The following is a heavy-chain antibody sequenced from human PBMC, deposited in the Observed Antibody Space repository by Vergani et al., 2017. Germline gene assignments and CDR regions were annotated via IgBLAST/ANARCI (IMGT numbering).Heavy chain of an antibody. D-gene: IGHD6-13*01. Sequence: QLQLQESGPGLVKPSETLSLTCTVSGGSISSSSYYWGWIRQPPGKGLEWIGSSYYSGSTYYNPSLKSRVTISVDTSKNQFSLKLSSVTAADTAVYYCARDRNGGYSSSADCFDPWGQGTLVTVSS. J-gene: IGHJ5*02. V-gene: IGHV4-39*02. CDR1: GGSISSSSYY. CDR2: SYYSGST. CDR3: ARDRNGGYSSSADCFDP.